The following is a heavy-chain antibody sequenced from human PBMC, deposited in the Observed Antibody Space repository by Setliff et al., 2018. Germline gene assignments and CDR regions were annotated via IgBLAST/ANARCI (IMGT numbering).Heavy chain of an antibody. CDR1: GCTVSSFS. V-gene: IGHV3-NL1*01. CDR2: VYSGSPNT. J-gene: IGHJ4*01. Sequence: GGSLRLSCAASGCTVSSFSMHWIRQAPGKGLEWVSVVYSGSPNTYYAASVKGRFTISRDNSKNTLYLQMNSLRVEDSGVYYCAKDRDNRWHNFDSWGHGVLVTVPQ. CDR3: AKDRDNRWHNFDS. D-gene: IGHD1-1*01.